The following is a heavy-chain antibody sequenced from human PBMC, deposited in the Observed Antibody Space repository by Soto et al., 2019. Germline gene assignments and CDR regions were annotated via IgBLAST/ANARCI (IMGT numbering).Heavy chain of an antibody. CDR2: IGYNSSYT. D-gene: IGHD3-22*01. CDR1: GFSLSDYF. J-gene: IGHJ4*02. Sequence: GGSLRLSCTVSGFSLSDYFIYWIRQAPGKGLEWVSCIGYNSSYTYFADSVKGRFTISRDNAKNSVSLHMHGLRVDDTALYFCARGSSLGVPVVAIGYWGRGTLVTVSS. V-gene: IGHV3-11*06. CDR3: ARGSSLGVPVVAIGY.